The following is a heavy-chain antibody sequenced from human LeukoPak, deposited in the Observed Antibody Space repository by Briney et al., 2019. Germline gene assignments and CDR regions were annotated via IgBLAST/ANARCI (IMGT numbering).Heavy chain of an antibody. J-gene: IGHJ5*02. CDR2: IYYSGST. Sequence: SETLSFTCTVSGGSISGSSYYWGWIRQPPGKGLEWIGSIYYSGSTYYNPALKSRVTISVDTSKNQFSLKLSSVTAADTAVYYCARDGGEWYDAKEANWFDPWGQGTLVTVSS. V-gene: IGHV4-39*07. CDR1: GGSISGSSYY. D-gene: IGHD1-1*01. CDR3: ARDGGEWYDAKEANWFDP.